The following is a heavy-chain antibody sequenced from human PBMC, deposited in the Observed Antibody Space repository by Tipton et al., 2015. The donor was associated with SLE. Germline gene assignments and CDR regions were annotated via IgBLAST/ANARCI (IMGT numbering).Heavy chain of an antibody. CDR2: IYYSGST. CDR3: AREGGSSSPFDY. Sequence: TLSLTCTVTGYSISSSYYWGWIRQPPGKGLEWIGSIYYSGSTYYNPSLKSRVTISVDTSKNQFSLKLSSVTAADTAVYYCAREGGSSSPFDYWGQGTLVTVSS. D-gene: IGHD6-13*01. J-gene: IGHJ4*02. CDR1: GYSISSSYY. V-gene: IGHV4-38-2*02.